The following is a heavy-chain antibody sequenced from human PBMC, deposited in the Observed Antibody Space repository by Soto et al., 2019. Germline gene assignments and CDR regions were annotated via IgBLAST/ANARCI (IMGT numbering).Heavy chain of an antibody. V-gene: IGHV2-5*02. CDR1: GLSLSTTGVG. Sequence: QITLKESGPTLVKPTQTLTLTCTFSGLSLSTTGVGVGWIRQPPGKALEWLALIYWDDDKRYSPSLKSRLTTTTDPPKSQGVLTMTNMDPVDTATYYCVQSRCGGDCLQSYSSHSYYGLDVWGQGTTVTVSS. D-gene: IGHD2-21*02. CDR2: IYWDDDK. CDR3: VQSRCGGDCLQSYSSHSYYGLDV. J-gene: IGHJ6*02.